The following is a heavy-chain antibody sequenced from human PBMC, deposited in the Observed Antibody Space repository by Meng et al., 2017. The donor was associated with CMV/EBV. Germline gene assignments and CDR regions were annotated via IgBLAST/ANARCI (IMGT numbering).Heavy chain of an antibody. CDR3: ASDQPSAYDSSGYYHY. J-gene: IGHJ4*02. Sequence: GGSLRLSCAASGFTFSSYWMHWVRQAPGKGLEWVANIKQDGSEKYYVDSVKGRFTISRDNAKNSLYLQMNSLRAEDTAVYYCASDQPSAYDSSGYYHYWGQGTLVTVSS. CDR2: IKQDGSEK. CDR1: GFTFSSYW. V-gene: IGHV3-7*01. D-gene: IGHD3-22*01.